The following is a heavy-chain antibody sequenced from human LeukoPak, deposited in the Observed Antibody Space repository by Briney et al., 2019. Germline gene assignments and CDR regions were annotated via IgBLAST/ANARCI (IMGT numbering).Heavy chain of an antibody. Sequence: GESLKISCKGSGYXFTNYWICWVRQMPGKGLEWMGIIYPGDSDTRYSPSFQGQVTISADTSITTAYLQWSSLKASDTAIYYCARQEFSSGHDAFDLWGQGTMVIVSS. CDR2: IYPGDSDT. CDR1: GYXFTNYW. CDR3: ARQEFSSGHDAFDL. D-gene: IGHD6-19*01. J-gene: IGHJ3*01. V-gene: IGHV5-51*01.